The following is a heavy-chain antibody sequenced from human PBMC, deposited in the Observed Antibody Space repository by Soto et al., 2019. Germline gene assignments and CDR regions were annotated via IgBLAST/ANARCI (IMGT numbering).Heavy chain of an antibody. D-gene: IGHD3-9*01. J-gene: IGHJ3*02. Sequence: SERLTRTSAIGSTSIRNCQDRWSRKSPGKGLEWIGYIYYSGSTNYNPSLKSRVTISVDTSKNQFSLKLSSVTAADTAVYYCARHLDIVTPMVGDDAFDIWGQGTMVT. CDR1: STSIRNCQ. CDR3: ARHLDIVTPMVGDDAFDI. V-gene: IGHV4-59*08. CDR2: IYYSGST.